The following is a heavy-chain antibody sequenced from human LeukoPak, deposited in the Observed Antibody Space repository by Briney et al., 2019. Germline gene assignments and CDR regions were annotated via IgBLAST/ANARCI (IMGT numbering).Heavy chain of an antibody. D-gene: IGHD1-26*01. CDR3: ARVRERLYFDY. CDR1: GFAVSTNY. Sequence: GGSLRLSCAVSGFAVSTNYMSWVRQAPGKGLEWVSIIYSADTPYYVSSVKGRFTISRDSSKNTLYLQMNSLRAEDTAVYFCARVRERLYFDYWGQGTLVTVSS. J-gene: IGHJ4*02. V-gene: IGHV3-53*01. CDR2: IYSADTP.